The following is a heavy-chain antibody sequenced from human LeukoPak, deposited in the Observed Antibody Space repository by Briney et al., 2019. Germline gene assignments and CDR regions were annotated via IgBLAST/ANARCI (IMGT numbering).Heavy chain of an antibody. V-gene: IGHV3-23*01. CDR2: FGGTGDI. D-gene: IGHD3-16*01. J-gene: IGHJ4*02. CDR3: AKDVLRWAFDY. Sequence: PGGSLRLSCAVSGFTFSTTAMAWVRQAPGKGLELVSGFGGTGDIHYADSVRGRFTISRDNSKGILYLQMDTLRAEDTAVYYCAKDVLRWAFDYWGQGTLVTVSS. CDR1: GFTFSTTA.